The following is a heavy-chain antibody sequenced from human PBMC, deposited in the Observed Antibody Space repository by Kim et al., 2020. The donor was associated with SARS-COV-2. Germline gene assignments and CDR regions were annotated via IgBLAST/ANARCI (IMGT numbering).Heavy chain of an antibody. CDR3: ARFPSGYEPYDFDY. Sequence: GGSLRLSCAASGFTFSNYAMRWVRQAPGKGLEWVSTVTGSGGTTYYADSVKGRFTISRDNFQNTLSLHMNSLRADDTAIYYCARFPSGYEPYDFDYWGQG. D-gene: IGHD5-12*01. CDR1: GFTFSNYA. CDR2: VTGSGGTT. J-gene: IGHJ4*02. V-gene: IGHV3-23*01.